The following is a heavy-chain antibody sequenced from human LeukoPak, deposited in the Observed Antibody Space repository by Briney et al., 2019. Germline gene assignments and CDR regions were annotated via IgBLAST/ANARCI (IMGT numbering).Heavy chain of an antibody. D-gene: IGHD6-25*01. CDR1: RFTFSSFW. V-gene: IGHV3-7*01. Sequence: PGGSLRLSCAASRFTFSSFWMSWVRHAPGKGLEWVANIKPEGSEKYYVDSVKGRFTISRDNAKNSLYLQMNSLRAEDTAVYYCTRNRGLDVWGQGTTVTVSS. J-gene: IGHJ6*02. CDR2: IKPEGSEK. CDR3: TRNRGLDV.